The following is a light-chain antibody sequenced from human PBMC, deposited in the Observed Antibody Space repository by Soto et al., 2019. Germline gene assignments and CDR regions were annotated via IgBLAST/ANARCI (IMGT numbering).Light chain of an antibody. CDR3: QQYGSSPLLT. J-gene: IGKJ4*01. V-gene: IGKV3-20*01. CDR2: DAS. CDR1: QSIRSNY. Sequence: ETVLTQSPGTLSLSPGERATLSCRASQSIRSNYLAWYRQTPGQAPRLLIYDASSRATGIPDRFSGSGSGTDFTLTISRLEPEDFAVYYCQQYGSSPLLTFGGGTKVEIK.